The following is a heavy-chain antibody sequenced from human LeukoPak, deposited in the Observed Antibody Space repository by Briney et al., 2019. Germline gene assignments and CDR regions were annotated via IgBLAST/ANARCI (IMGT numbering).Heavy chain of an antibody. Sequence: GGSLRLFCAASGFTFSSYWMSWVRQAPGKGLEWVANIKQDGSEKYYVDSVKGRFTISRDNAKNSLYLQMNSLRAEDTAVYYCAREAHYGGNQPYYYGMDVWGQGTTVTVSS. CDR3: AREAHYGGNQPYYYGMDV. CDR1: GFTFSSYW. D-gene: IGHD4-23*01. J-gene: IGHJ6*02. V-gene: IGHV3-7*01. CDR2: IKQDGSEK.